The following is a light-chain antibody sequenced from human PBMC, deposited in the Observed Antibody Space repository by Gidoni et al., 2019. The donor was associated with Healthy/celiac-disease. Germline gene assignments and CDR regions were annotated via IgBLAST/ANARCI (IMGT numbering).Light chain of an antibody. V-gene: IGKV1-8*01. Sequence: AIRMTQSPSSFSASTGDRVTITCRASQGISSYLAWYQQKPGKAPKLLIYAASTLQSGVPSRCSGSGSGTDFTLTISCLQSEDFATYYCRQYYSYPYTFXQXTKLEIK. CDR3: RQYYSYPYT. CDR1: QGISSY. CDR2: AAS. J-gene: IGKJ2*01.